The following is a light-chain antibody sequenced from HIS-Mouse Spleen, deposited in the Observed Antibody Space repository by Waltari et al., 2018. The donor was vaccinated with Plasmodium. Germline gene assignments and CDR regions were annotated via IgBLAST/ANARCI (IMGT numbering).Light chain of an antibody. J-gene: IGLJ2*01. CDR1: KLGDKY. CDR2: QDS. V-gene: IGLV3-1*01. CDR3: QAWDSSTVV. Sequence: SYELTQPPSVSVSPGQTASTTCPGAKLGDKYACWYQQKPGQSPVLVIYQDSKRPAGIPERFSGSNSGNTATLTISGTQAMDEADYYCQAWDSSTVVFGGGTKLTVL.